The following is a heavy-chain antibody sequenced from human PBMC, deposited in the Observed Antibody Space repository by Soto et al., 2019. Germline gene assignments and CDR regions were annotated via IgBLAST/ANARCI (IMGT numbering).Heavy chain of an antibody. V-gene: IGHV3-21*01. CDR1: GFTFSSYS. CDR3: AREWPYGDFGSHGDYYYYYGMDV. CDR2: ISSSSSYI. Sequence: EVQLVESGGGLVKPGGSLRLSCAASGFTFSSYSMNWVRQAPGKGLEWVSSISSSSSYIYYADSVKGRFTISRDNAKNSRYLQMNSLRAEDTAVYYCAREWPYGDFGSHGDYYYYYGMDVWCQGTTVTVS. J-gene: IGHJ6*02. D-gene: IGHD4-17*01.